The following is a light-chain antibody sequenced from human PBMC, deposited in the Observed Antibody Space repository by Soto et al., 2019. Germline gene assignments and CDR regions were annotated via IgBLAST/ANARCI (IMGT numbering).Light chain of an antibody. Sequence: QSALTQPRSVSWSPGQSVTISCTGSSSDVGGYNHVSWYQQHPGKVPKLMIYDVTKRPSGVPDRFSGSKSDNTASLTISGLQAEDEGDYYCSSYAGSFTCVFGTGTKLTVL. J-gene: IGLJ1*01. CDR1: SSDVGGYNH. V-gene: IGLV2-11*01. CDR2: DVT. CDR3: SSYAGSFTCV.